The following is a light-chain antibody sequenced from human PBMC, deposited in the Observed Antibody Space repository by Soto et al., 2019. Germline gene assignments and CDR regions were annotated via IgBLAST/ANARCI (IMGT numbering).Light chain of an antibody. CDR1: QSVSSN. CDR2: GAS. V-gene: IGKV3-15*01. J-gene: IGKJ5*01. Sequence: EVLVTQSPATLSVSPGERATLSCRASQSVSSNLAWYQQKPGQAPRILIYGASTRDTGIPARFSGSGSGTEFTLTISSLQSEDFSVYYCHQYDNSPKTFGQGTRLEIK. CDR3: HQYDNSPKT.